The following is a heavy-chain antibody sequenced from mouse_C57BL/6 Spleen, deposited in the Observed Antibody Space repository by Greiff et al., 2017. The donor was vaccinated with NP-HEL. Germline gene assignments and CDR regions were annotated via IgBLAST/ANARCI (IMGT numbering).Heavy chain of an antibody. D-gene: IGHD2-4*01. CDR1: GYSITSGYY. Sequence: EVQLQESGPGLVKPSQSLSLTCSVTGYSITSGYYWNWIRQFPGNKLEWMGYISYDGSNNYNPSLKNRISITRDTSKNQFFLKLNSVTTEDTATYYCARGYDYDGDFDYWGQGTTLTVSS. J-gene: IGHJ2*01. CDR3: ARGYDYDGDFDY. CDR2: ISYDGSN. V-gene: IGHV3-6*01.